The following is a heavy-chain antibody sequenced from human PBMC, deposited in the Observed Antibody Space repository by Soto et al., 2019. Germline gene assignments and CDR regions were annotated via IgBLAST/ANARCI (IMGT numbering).Heavy chain of an antibody. CDR2: INPIKGDT. Sequence: GASVKVSCKASGGTFSSYAISWVRQAPGQGLDWMGWINPIKGDTNSAAIFQDRVTMTTDTSTRTAYMELRSLKSDDTAVYYCARVKVPAAILGAFDLWGQGTLVTVSS. D-gene: IGHD2-2*02. V-gene: IGHV1-18*01. J-gene: IGHJ3*01. CDR3: ARVKVPAAILGAFDL. CDR1: GGTFSSYA.